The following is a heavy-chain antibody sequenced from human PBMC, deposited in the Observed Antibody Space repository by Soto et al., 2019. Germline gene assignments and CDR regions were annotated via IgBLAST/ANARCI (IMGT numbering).Heavy chain of an antibody. J-gene: IGHJ4*02. Sequence: PSETLSLTCTVSGGSIISTTYYWGWIRQPPGKGLEWIGTIYYSGTTYYNPSLKSRVTMSVDTSKNQFSLILRSVTAAETAICYCVSRGLNGDPFDYWGQGNLVTVSS. CDR2: IYYSGTT. D-gene: IGHD3-10*01. CDR1: GGSIISTTYY. CDR3: VSRGLNGDPFDY. V-gene: IGHV4-39*01.